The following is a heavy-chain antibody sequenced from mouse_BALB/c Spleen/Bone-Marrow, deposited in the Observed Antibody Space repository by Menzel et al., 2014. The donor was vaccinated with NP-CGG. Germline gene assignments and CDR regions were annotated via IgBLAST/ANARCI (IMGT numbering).Heavy chain of an antibody. Sequence: EVQRVKSGGGLVQPGDSLRLSCATSGFTFSDFYMEWVRQPPGKRLEWIAASRNKAKYYTTEYSASVKGRFIVSRDTSQSVLYLQMNALRAEDTAIYYCARDVGYGNYFVYWGQGTLVTVSA. V-gene: IGHV7-1*02. D-gene: IGHD2-10*02. CDR2: SRNKAKYYTT. CDR1: GFTFSDFY. J-gene: IGHJ3*01. CDR3: ARDVGYGNYFVY.